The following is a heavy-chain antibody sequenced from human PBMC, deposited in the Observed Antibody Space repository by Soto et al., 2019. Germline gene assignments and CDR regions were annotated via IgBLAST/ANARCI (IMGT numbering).Heavy chain of an antibody. V-gene: IGHV4-31*03. CDR1: GGSISSGGYY. CDR3: VRSPSIAARYWYFDL. J-gene: IGHJ2*01. CDR2: IYYSGST. Sequence: QVQLQESGPGLVKPSQTLSLTCTVSGGSISSGGYYWSWIRQHPGKGLEWIGYIYYSGSTYYNPSLKSRVTISVDTSKNQFSLKLSSVTAADTAVYYCVRSPSIAARYWYFDLWGRGTLVTVSS. D-gene: IGHD6-6*01.